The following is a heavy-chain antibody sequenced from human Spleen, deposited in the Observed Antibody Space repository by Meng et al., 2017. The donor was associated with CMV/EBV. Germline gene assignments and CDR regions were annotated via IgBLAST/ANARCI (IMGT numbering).Heavy chain of an antibody. J-gene: IGHJ6*02. Sequence: GESLKISCAASGFTFSHYAMSWVRQAPGKGLEWVSPISVGGGRTYYADSVKGRFTISRDNSKNTLYLQMNSLRAEDTAVYYCAKHRGNNHNYYFYGLDVWGQGTTVTVSS. V-gene: IGHV3-23*01. CDR1: GFTFSHYA. CDR2: ISVGGGRT. CDR3: AKHRGNNHNYYFYGLDV.